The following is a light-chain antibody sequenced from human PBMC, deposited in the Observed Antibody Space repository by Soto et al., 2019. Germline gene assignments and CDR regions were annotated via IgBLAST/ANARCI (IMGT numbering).Light chain of an antibody. CDR1: QSISSW. J-gene: IGKJ1*01. V-gene: IGKV1-5*01. Sequence: DIQMTQSPSTLSASVGDRVTITCRASQSISSWLAWYQQKPGKAPKRLIYDASSLESGVPSRFSGSGSGPEFTLNIISLQPDDFATYYCQQYNSYSWTFDQGTKVEIK. CDR2: DAS. CDR3: QQYNSYSWT.